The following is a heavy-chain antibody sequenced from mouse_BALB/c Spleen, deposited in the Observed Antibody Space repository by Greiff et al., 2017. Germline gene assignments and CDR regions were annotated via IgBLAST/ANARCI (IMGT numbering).Heavy chain of an antibody. J-gene: IGHJ2*01. Sequence: DVQLQESGPELVKPGASVKISCKASGYSFTGYFMNWVKQSHGKSLEWIGRINPYNGDTFYNQKFKGKATLTVDKSSSTAHMELLSLTSEDSAVYYCGRDYYGSSYQYYFDYWGQGTTLTVSS. V-gene: IGHV1-37*01. CDR1: GYSFTGYF. D-gene: IGHD1-1*01. CDR2: INPYNGDT. CDR3: GRDYYGSSYQYYFDY.